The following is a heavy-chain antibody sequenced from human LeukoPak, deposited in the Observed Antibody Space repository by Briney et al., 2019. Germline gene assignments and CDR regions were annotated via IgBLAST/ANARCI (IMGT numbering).Heavy chain of an antibody. CDR2: ISSSSSTI. CDR1: GSTFSSYS. J-gene: IGHJ4*02. CDR3: AKTLGYSSGWPGDY. D-gene: IGHD6-19*01. Sequence: GGSLRLSCAASGSTFSSYSMNWVRQAPGKGLEWVSYISSSSSTIYYADSVKGRFTISRDNAKNSLYLQMNSLRAEDTAVYYCAKTLGYSSGWPGDYWGQGTLVTVSS. V-gene: IGHV3-48*04.